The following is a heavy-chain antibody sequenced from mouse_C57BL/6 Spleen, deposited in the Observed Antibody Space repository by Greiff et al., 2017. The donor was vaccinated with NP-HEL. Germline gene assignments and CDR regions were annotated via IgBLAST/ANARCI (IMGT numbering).Heavy chain of an antibody. CDR2: ISDGGSYT. J-gene: IGHJ2*01. Sequence: EVHLVESGGGLVKPGGSLKLSCAASGFTFSSYAMSWVRQTPEKRLEWVATISDGGSYTYYPDNVKGRFTISRDNAKNNLYLQMSHLKSEDTAMYYCARGKITTVVDYWGQGTTLTVSS. D-gene: IGHD1-1*01. CDR1: GFTFSSYA. CDR3: ARGKITTVVDY. V-gene: IGHV5-4*01.